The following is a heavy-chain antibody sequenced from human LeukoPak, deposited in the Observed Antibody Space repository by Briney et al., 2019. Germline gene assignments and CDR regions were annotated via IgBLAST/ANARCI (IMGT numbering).Heavy chain of an antibody. CDR3: AKGYCSSTGCPAGDY. CDR2: ISWNSGSI. D-gene: IGHD2-2*01. J-gene: IGHJ4*02. CDR1: GFTFDDYA. Sequence: PGGSLRLSCAASGFTFDDYAMHWVRQAPGKGLEWVSGISWNSGSIGYADSVKGRFTISRDNAKNSLYLQMNSLRAEDMALYYCAKGYCSSTGCPAGDYWGQGTLVTVSS. V-gene: IGHV3-9*03.